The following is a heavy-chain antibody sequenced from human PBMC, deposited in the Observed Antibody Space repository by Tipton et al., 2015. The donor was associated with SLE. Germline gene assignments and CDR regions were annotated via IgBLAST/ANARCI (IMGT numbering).Heavy chain of an antibody. Sequence: LRLSCTVSGGSISSGSYYWSWIRQPAGKGLEWIGHIYTSGSTNYNPSLKSRVTISVDTSKNQFSLKLSSVTAADTAVYYCAREQAAGPRYFDLWSRGTLVTVSS. CDR1: GGSISSGSYY. J-gene: IGHJ2*01. D-gene: IGHD6-13*01. V-gene: IGHV4-61*09. CDR2: IYTSGST. CDR3: AREQAAGPRYFDL.